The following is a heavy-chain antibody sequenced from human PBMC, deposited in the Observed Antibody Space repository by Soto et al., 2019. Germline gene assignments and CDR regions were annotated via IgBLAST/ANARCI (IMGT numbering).Heavy chain of an antibody. CDR1: GYTFTSYG. CDR2: ISAYNGNT. CDR3: ARDRNGIVVVPAAMGTPIMGVFDY. J-gene: IGHJ4*02. V-gene: IGHV1-18*01. Sequence: GASVKVSCKASGYTFTSYGISWVRQAPGQGLEWMGWISAYNGNTNYAQKLQGRVTMTTDTSTSTAYMELRSLRSDDTAVYYCARDRNGIVVVPAAMGTPIMGVFDYWGQGTLVTVSS. D-gene: IGHD2-2*01.